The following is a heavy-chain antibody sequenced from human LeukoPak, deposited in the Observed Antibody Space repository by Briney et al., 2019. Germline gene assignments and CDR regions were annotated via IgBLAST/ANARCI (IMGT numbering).Heavy chain of an antibody. CDR2: FDPEGGKT. Sequence: ASVKVSCKVSGYSLTELSMHWARQAPGKGLEWMGGFDPEGGKTIYAQKFQGRVTMTEDTSIDTVYLELSSLRSEDTAVYYCATSRIAYWYFALWGRGTLVTVSS. V-gene: IGHV1-24*01. CDR1: GYSLTELS. J-gene: IGHJ2*01. D-gene: IGHD2-15*01. CDR3: ATSRIAYWYFAL.